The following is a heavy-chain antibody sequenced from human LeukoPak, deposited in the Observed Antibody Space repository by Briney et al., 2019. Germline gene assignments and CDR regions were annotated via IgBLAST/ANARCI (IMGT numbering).Heavy chain of an antibody. J-gene: IGHJ4*02. CDR1: GFTFSSYA. D-gene: IGHD3-22*01. CDR3: AKSSYYDSSGYYREYYFDY. Sequence: QSGGSLRLSCAASGFTFSSYAMSWVRQAPGKGLEWVSAISGSGGSTYYADSMKGRFTISRDNSKDTLYLQMNSLRAEDTAIYYCAKSSYYDSSGYYREYYFDYWGQGTLVTVSS. CDR2: ISGSGGST. V-gene: IGHV3-23*01.